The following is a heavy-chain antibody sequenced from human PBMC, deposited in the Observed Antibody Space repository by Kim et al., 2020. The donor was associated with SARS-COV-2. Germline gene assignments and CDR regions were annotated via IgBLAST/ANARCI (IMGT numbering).Heavy chain of an antibody. CDR3: ASHTIFGVARVLWYFDL. D-gene: IGHD3-3*01. CDR1: SSSSYY. Sequence: SSSSYYWGWIRQPPGKGLEWIGSIYYSGSTYYNPSLKSRVTISVDTSKNQFSLKLSSVTAADTAVYYCASHTIFGVARVLWYFDLWGRGTLAT. J-gene: IGHJ2*01. CDR2: IYYSGST. V-gene: IGHV4-39*01.